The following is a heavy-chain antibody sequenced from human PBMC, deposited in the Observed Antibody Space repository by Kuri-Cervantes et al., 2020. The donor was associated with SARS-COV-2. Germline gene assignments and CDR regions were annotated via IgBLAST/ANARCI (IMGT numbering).Heavy chain of an antibody. CDR1: GFNFSTYG. Sequence: GESLKISCAASGFNFSTYGMSWVRRAPGKGLEWVSSISSSSSYIYYADSVKGRFTISRDNAKNSLYLQMNSLRAEDTAVYYCARGQVVGATGTFDYWGQGTLVTVSS. V-gene: IGHV3-21*01. J-gene: IGHJ4*02. D-gene: IGHD1-26*01. CDR3: ARGQVVGATGTFDY. CDR2: ISSSSSYI.